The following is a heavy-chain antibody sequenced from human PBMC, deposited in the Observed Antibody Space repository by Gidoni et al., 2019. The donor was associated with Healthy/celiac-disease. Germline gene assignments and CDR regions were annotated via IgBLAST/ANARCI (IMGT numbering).Heavy chain of an antibody. D-gene: IGHD4-17*01. CDR2: IYWDDDK. CDR1: GFSHSTSGVG. J-gene: IGHJ4*02. CDR3: AHSSDYPPFDY. V-gene: IGHV2-5*02. Sequence: QITLTESGPTLVKPTQTLPLTCTFSGFSHSTSGVGVGWLRQPPVKALEWLALIYWDDDKRSSPSLKSRLTITKDTSKNQVVLTMTNMYPVDTATYYCAHSSDYPPFDYWGQGTLVTVSS.